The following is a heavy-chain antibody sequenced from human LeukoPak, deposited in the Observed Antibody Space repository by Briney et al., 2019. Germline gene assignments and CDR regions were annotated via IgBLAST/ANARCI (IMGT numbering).Heavy chain of an antibody. CDR1: GFTFSNAW. CDR2: IKIKTDGGTT. Sequence: TGGSLRLSCAVSGFTFSNAWMSWVCHAPGNGLERVGRIKIKTDGGTTDYAAPVKGRFTISRDDSKNTLYLQMNSLKTEDTAVYYCTTDSVPGEREFYGMDVWGQGTTVTVSS. J-gene: IGHJ6*02. V-gene: IGHV3-15*01. D-gene: IGHD3-10*01. CDR3: TTDSVPGEREFYGMDV.